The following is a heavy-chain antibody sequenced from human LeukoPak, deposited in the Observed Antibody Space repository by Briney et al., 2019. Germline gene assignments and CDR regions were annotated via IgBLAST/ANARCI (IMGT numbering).Heavy chain of an antibody. J-gene: IGHJ3*02. D-gene: IGHD3-10*01. CDR3: ARVMVRSHDAFDI. CDR1: GYTFTSYG. Sequence: ASVKVSCKASGYTFTSYGISWVRQAPGQGLELMGWISAYNGNTNYAQKLQGRVTMTTDTSTSTAYVELRSLRSDGTAVYYCARVMVRSHDAFDIWGQGRMVTVSS. V-gene: IGHV1-18*04. CDR2: ISAYNGNT.